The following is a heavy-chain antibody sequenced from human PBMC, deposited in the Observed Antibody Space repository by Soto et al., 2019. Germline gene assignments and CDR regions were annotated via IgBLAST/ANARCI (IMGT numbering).Heavy chain of an antibody. D-gene: IGHD5-18*01. J-gene: IGHJ4*02. Sequence: SETLSLTCTVSGGSISSSTYYWGWIRQPPGEGLEWIGDIYYTGTTYYYPSLKSRATISVDTSKNQFSLNLYSVTAADTAVYYCATSTALVRPGFDSWGQGTLVTVSS. V-gene: IGHV4-39*01. CDR3: ATSTALVRPGFDS. CDR1: GGSISSSTYY. CDR2: IYYTGTT.